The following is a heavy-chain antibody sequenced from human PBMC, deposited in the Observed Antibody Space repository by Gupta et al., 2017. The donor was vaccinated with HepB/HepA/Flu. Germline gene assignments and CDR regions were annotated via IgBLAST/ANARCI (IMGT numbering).Heavy chain of an antibody. CDR3: AHRPAANFLGPPNYYFDY. V-gene: IGHV2-5*01. CDR2: IYWNDDK. Sequence: QITLKESGPTLVKPTQTLTLTCTFSGFSLSTSRVGVGWIRQPPGKALEWLALIYWNDDKQYSPSLKSRLIITKDTSKNQVVLTMTHMDSVDTATYYCAHRPAANFLGPPNYYFDYWGQGTLVTVSS. D-gene: IGHD3-3*01. CDR1: GFSLSTSRVG. J-gene: IGHJ4*02.